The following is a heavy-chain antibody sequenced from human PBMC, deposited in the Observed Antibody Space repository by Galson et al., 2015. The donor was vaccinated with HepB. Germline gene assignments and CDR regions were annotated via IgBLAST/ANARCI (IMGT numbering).Heavy chain of an antibody. V-gene: IGHV3-21*01. CDR3: ARSWELLQGYYYYGVDV. CDR1: GFTFSSYS. CDR2: ISSSSSYI. Sequence: SLRLSCAASGFTFSSYSMKWVRQAPGKGLEWVSSISSSSSYIYYADSVKGRFTISRDNAKNSLYLQMNSLRAEDTAVYYCARSWELLQGYYYYGVDVWGQGTTVTVSS. D-gene: IGHD1-26*01. J-gene: IGHJ6*02.